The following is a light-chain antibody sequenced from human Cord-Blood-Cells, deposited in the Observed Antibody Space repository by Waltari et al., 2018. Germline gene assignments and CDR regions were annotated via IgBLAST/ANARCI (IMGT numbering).Light chain of an antibody. CDR1: QSVSSN. CDR2: GAS. CDR3: QQYNNWPMYT. Sequence: DIVMTQSPATLPVSPGERATLSCRASQSVSSNLAWYQQKPGQAPRLLIYGASTRATGIPARFSGSGSGTEFTLTISSLQSEDFAVYYCQQYNNWPMYTFGQGTKLEIK. V-gene: IGKV3-15*01. J-gene: IGKJ2*01.